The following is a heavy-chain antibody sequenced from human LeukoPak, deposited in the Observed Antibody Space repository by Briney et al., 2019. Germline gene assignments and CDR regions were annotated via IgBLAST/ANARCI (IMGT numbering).Heavy chain of an antibody. CDR2: ISSSGSTI. CDR1: GFTFSSYE. V-gene: IGHV3-48*03. CDR3: ARGWIDGMDV. J-gene: IGHJ6*02. D-gene: IGHD5-12*01. Sequence: GGSLRLSCAASGFTFSSYEMNWVRQAPGKGLEWLSYISSSGSTIYYADSVKGRFTISRDNAKNSLYLQMNSLRAEDTAIYYCARGWIDGMDVWGQGTTVTVSS.